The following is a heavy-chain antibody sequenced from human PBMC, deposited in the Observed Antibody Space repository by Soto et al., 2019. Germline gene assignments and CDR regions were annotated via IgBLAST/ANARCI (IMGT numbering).Heavy chain of an antibody. Sequence: QVQLQESGPGLVKPSQTLSLTCTVSGGSISSGGYYWSWIRQHPGKGLEWIGYIYYSGSTYYNPSLKSRVTISVDTSKNQFSLKLSSVTAADTAVYYCARAGRDHYDSSGYYYAPVLALDVWGQGTTVTVSS. J-gene: IGHJ6*02. V-gene: IGHV4-31*03. CDR3: ARAGRDHYDSSGYYYAPVLALDV. D-gene: IGHD3-22*01. CDR2: IYYSGST. CDR1: GGSISSGGYY.